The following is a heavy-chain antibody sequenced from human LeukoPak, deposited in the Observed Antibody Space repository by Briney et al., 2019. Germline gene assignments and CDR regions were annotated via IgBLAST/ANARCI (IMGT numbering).Heavy chain of an antibody. CDR2: IYSGGST. CDR1: GFTVSRIY. CDR3: ATGTSSSWLPLDY. Sequence: GGSLRFSCAASGFTVSRIYMSWVRQAPGKGLEWVSVIYSGGSTYYADSVKGRFTISRDNSKNTLYLQMNSLRAEDTAVYYCATGTSSSWLPLDYWGQGTLVTVSS. J-gene: IGHJ4*02. D-gene: IGHD6-13*01. V-gene: IGHV3-66*02.